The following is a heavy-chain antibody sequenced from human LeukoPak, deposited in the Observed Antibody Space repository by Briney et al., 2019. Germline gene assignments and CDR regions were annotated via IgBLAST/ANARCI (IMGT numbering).Heavy chain of an antibody. CDR3: AKDLVYGANCFFES. V-gene: IGHV3-7*01. Sequence: GGSLRLSCEGSGFTFGSYWISWVRQAPGKGLEWVANIKQDGSEKYYLDSVKGRFTISRDNAKNSLYLQMNSLRAEDTAAYYCAKDLVYGANCFFESWGQGTLVTVSS. CDR1: GFTFGSYW. D-gene: IGHD4-23*01. CDR2: IKQDGSEK. J-gene: IGHJ4*02.